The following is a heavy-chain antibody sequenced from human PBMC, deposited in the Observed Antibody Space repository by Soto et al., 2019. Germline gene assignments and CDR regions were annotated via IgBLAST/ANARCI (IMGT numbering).Heavy chain of an antibody. CDR1: GGTFSSYA. J-gene: IGHJ6*02. Sequence: SVKVSCKASGGTFSSYAISWVRQAPGQGLEWMGGIIPIFGTANYAQKFQGRVTITADESTSTAYMELSSLRSEDTAVYYCARGVEEQLEYYYYGMDVWGQGTTVTVSS. D-gene: IGHD6-13*01. V-gene: IGHV1-69*13. CDR2: IIPIFGTA. CDR3: ARGVEEQLEYYYYGMDV.